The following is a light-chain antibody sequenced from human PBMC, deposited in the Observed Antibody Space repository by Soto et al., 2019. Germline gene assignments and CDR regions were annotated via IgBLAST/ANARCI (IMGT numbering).Light chain of an antibody. Sequence: DIQMTQSPSSLSASVGDRVTITCRASHDTSNSVAWFQQKPGMAPKSLIYGASTLQSGVSSRFSGSGSGTHFTLTITSLQPEDFATYYCQQYSAFPYTFGQGTRLEIK. CDR3: QQYSAFPYT. V-gene: IGKV1-16*01. CDR1: HDTSNS. CDR2: GAS. J-gene: IGKJ5*01.